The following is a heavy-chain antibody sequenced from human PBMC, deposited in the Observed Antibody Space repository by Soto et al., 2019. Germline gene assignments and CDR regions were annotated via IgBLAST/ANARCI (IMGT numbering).Heavy chain of an antibody. CDR1: GYSFTSYW. D-gene: IGHD2-15*01. CDR3: ARGYCSGGSCFGNYYYGMDV. J-gene: IGHJ6*02. CDR2: IYPGDSDT. V-gene: IGHV5-51*01. Sequence: PGESLKISCKGSGYSFTSYWIDWVRQMPGKXLEWMGIIYPGDSDTRYSPSFQGQVTISADKSISTAYLQWSSLKASDTAMYYCARGYCSGGSCFGNYYYGMDVWGQGTTVTVSS.